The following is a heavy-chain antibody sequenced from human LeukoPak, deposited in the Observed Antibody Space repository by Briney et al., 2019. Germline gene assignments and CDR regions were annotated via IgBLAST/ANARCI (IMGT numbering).Heavy chain of an antibody. Sequence: SVKVSCKASGGTFSSYAISWVRQAPGQGLEWMGGIIPIFGTANYAQKFQGRVTITTDESTSTAYMELSSLRSEDTAVYYCARDGGAGYSSGLEYYWGQGTLVTVSS. CDR2: IIPIFGTA. V-gene: IGHV1-69*05. D-gene: IGHD6-19*01. J-gene: IGHJ4*02. CDR1: GGTFSSYA. CDR3: ARDGGAGYSSGLEYY.